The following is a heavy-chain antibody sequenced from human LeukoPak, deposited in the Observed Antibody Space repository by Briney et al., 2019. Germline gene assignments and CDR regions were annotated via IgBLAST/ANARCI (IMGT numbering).Heavy chain of an antibody. CDR2: ISASSSTI. J-gene: IGHJ5*02. V-gene: IGHV3-48*01. D-gene: IGHD6-19*01. CDR1: GFTFSTDN. Sequence: PGGSLRLSCAASGFTFSTDNMNWVRQAPGRGLEWVSYISASSSTIYYAASVKGRFIISRDNAKNSLYLQMDSLRAEDTAVYYCARDVAVAGTAGTNWFDPWGQGTLVTVSS. CDR3: ARDVAVAGTAGTNWFDP.